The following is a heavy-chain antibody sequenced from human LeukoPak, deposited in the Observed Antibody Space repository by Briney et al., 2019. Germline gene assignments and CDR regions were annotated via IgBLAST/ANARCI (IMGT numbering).Heavy chain of an antibody. CDR1: GGSISPYF. D-gene: IGHD3-10*01. J-gene: IGHJ5*02. CDR2: ISYTGST. CDR3: ARDDYRGVTNFDP. V-gene: IGHV4-59*01. Sequence: SETLSLTCTVSGGSISPYFWSWFRQPPGKGLEWIGYISYTGSTIYSPSLKSRVTISVDTSKNQFSLQLTSVTAADTAVYYCARDDYRGVTNFDPWGQGTLVTVSS.